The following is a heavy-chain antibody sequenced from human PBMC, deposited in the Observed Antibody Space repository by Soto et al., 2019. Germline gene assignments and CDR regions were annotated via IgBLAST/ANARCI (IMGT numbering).Heavy chain of an antibody. CDR2: IQSGGPT. J-gene: IGHJ6*03. CDR1: GFTVSSKY. CDR3: ARDDVLGDGGRCHGVPLDV. Sequence: GGSLRLSCAASGFTVSSKYMSWVRQAPGKGLEWVSLIQSGGPTYYADSVKGRFTISRDTSENTVHLQMDSLRAEDTAVYYCARDDVLGDGGRCHGVPLDVWGKAIMVTVS. D-gene: IGHD2-15*01. V-gene: IGHV3-66*01.